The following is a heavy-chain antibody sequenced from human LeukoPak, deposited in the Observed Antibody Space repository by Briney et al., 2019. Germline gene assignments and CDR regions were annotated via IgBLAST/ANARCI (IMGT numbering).Heavy chain of an antibody. CDR1: GFTFSSYW. V-gene: IGHV3-7*01. CDR3: ARDRYSSK. D-gene: IGHD6-19*01. J-gene: IGHJ1*01. Sequence: GGSLRLSCVASGFTFSSYWMSWVRQAPGKGLEWVANIKEDGSEKYYVDSVKGRFSISRDNAKNSLFLQMNSPRAEDTAVYYCARDRYSSKWGQGTLVTVSS. CDR2: IKEDGSEK.